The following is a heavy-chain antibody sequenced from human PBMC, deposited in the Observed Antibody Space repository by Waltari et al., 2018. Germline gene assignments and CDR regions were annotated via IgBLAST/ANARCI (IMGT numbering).Heavy chain of an antibody. CDR3: TRTRYCSTTNCQVDWFDP. CDR1: GLTFSSSW. J-gene: IGHJ5*02. CDR2: IKGDGGST. D-gene: IGHD2-2*01. V-gene: IGHV3-74*01. Sequence: ELQLVESGGGLVQPGGSLTPSCAASGLTFSSSWMPWFRQAPGKGLVWVSRIKGDGGSTSYADSVKGRFTISKDNANNTLYLQMNSLGAEDTAVYYCTRTRYCSTTNCQVDWFDPWGQGTLVTVSS.